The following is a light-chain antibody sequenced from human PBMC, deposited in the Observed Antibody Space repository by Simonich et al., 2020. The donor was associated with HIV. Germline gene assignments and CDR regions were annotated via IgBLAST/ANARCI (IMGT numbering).Light chain of an antibody. CDR1: QRVSSN. CDR3: QQYDNLPYT. CDR2: GAS. J-gene: IGKJ2*01. V-gene: IGKV3-15*01. Sequence: EIVMTQSPATLSVSPGERATLSCRASQRVSSNLAWYQQKPGQAPRLLIYGASTRATGIPARFSGSGSGTEFTLTISSLQPEDFATYYCQQYDNLPYTFGQGTKLEIK.